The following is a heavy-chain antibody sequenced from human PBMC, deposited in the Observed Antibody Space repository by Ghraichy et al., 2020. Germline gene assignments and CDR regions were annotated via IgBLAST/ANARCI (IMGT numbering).Heavy chain of an antibody. D-gene: IGHD4-17*01. Sequence: TLSLTCTVSGGSISSYYWSWIRQPPGKGLEWIGYIYYSGSTNYNPSLKSRVTISVDTSKNQFSLKLSSVTAADTAVYYCARDADDYGDYYYYYYMDVWGKGTTVTVSS. CDR3: ARDADDYGDYYYYYYMDV. V-gene: IGHV4-59*01. CDR2: IYYSGST. J-gene: IGHJ6*03. CDR1: GGSISSYY.